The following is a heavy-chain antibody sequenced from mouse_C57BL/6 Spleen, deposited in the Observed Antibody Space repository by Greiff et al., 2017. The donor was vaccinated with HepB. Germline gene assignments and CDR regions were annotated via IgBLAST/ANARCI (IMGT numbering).Heavy chain of an antibody. J-gene: IGHJ3*01. Sequence: QVQLQQPGAELVRPGTSVKLSCKASGYTFTSYWMHWVKQRPGQGLEWIGVIDPSDSYTNYNQKFKGKATLTVDTSSSTAYMQLSSLTSEDSAVYYCASYDYDVGFAYWGQGTLVTVSA. V-gene: IGHV1-59*01. CDR3: ASYDYDVGFAY. CDR1: GYTFTSYW. CDR2: IDPSDSYT. D-gene: IGHD2-4*01.